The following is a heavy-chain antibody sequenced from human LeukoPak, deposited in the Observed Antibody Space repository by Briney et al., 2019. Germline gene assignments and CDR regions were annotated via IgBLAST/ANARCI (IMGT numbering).Heavy chain of an antibody. CDR3: ARLSGNKRITIFGVEIYGMDV. CDR2: MNPNSGNT. CDR1: GYTFTGYY. D-gene: IGHD3-3*01. J-gene: IGHJ6*02. V-gene: IGHV1-8*02. Sequence: EASVKVSCKASGYTFTGYYMHWVRQAPGQGLEWMGWMNPNSGNTGYAQKFQGRVTMTRNTSISTAYMELSSLRSEDTAVYYCARLSGNKRITIFGVEIYGMDVWGQGTTVTVSS.